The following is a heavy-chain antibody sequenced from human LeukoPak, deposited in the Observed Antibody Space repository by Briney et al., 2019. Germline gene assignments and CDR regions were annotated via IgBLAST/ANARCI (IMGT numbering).Heavy chain of an antibody. Sequence: KPSETLSLTCTVSGGSISSYYWSWIRHPPGKGLEWIGYIYYSGSTKYNPSLESRVTISVDASKTQFSLKLNSVTAADTDVYYCARGSRELYYFDYWGQGTLVTVSS. CDR2: IYYSGST. CDR3: ARGSRELYYFDY. CDR1: GGSISSYY. D-gene: IGHD1-7*01. V-gene: IGHV4-59*01. J-gene: IGHJ4*02.